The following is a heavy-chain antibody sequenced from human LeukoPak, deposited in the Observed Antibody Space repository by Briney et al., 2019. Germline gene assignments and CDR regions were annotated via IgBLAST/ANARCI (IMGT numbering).Heavy chain of an antibody. CDR2: IYYSGST. CDR3: AREGRGAAAGMDY. Sequence: SETLSLTCTVSGGSISSYYWSWIRQPPGKGLEWIGYIYYSGSTHYNPSLKSRVTISVDTSKNQFSLNLSSVTAADTAVYYCAREGRGAAAGMDYWGQGTLVTVSS. CDR1: GGSISSYY. J-gene: IGHJ4*02. V-gene: IGHV4-59*01. D-gene: IGHD6-13*01.